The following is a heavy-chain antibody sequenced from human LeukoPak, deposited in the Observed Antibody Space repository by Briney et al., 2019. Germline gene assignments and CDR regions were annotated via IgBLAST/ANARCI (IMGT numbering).Heavy chain of an antibody. CDR1: GYTFTDYY. D-gene: IGHD1-1*01. V-gene: IGHV1-2*06. Sequence: ASVKVSCKTSGYTFTDYYIHWVRQAPGQGLEWMGRINPNSGVTYYAQKFQGRVTMTRDTSISTAYMELNRLRSDYTAVYYCARGVVELERRNDYWGQGTLVTVSS. J-gene: IGHJ4*02. CDR3: ARGVVELERRNDY. CDR2: INPNSGVT.